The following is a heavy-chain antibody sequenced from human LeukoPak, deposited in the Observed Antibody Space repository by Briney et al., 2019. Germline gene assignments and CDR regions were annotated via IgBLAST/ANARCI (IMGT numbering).Heavy chain of an antibody. V-gene: IGHV3-23*01. CDR2: ITGSGDST. CDR1: GFTFSSFA. CDR3: VKADYYDSSLDAFDI. J-gene: IGHJ3*02. D-gene: IGHD3-22*01. Sequence: GGSLRLSCAASGFTFSSFAMTWDRQAPGKGLEWVSGITGSGDSTYYADSVKGRFTLSRDNSKNRLYLQMNSLRAEDTAIYYCVKADYYDSSLDAFDIWGQGTMVTVSS.